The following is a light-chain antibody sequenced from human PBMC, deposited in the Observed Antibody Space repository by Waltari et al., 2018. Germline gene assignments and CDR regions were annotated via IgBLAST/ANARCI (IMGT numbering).Light chain of an antibody. CDR1: QNVLYSPNNKNY. CDR3: QQYHSSPS. CDR2: RAA. Sequence: DVVMTQSPDSLAVSLGERVTINCKSSQNVLYSPNNKNYFPCYQQKPGQPPKLLIYRAANRVSGVPDRFSGSWSGTDFTLTISSLQAEDVAVYHCQQYHSSPSFGQGTRLEIK. J-gene: IGKJ5*01. V-gene: IGKV4-1*01.